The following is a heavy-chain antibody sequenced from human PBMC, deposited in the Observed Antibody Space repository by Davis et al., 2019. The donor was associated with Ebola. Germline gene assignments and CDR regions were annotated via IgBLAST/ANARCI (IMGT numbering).Heavy chain of an antibody. CDR3: ARSTWMGATPLDY. CDR2: ISHDGTNK. J-gene: IGHJ4*02. CDR1: GFNFRTYA. V-gene: IGHV3-30-3*01. Sequence: SCVASGFNFRTYAMHWVRQAPGKGLRWVAVISHDGTNKYYADSVKGRFTVSRDNSKNTVYLEMNGLRPEDTALYYCARSTWMGATPLDYWGQGTLVTVSS. D-gene: IGHD1-26*01.